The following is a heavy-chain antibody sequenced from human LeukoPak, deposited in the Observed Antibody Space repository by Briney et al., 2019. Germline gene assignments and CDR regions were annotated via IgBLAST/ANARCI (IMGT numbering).Heavy chain of an antibody. D-gene: IGHD1-14*01. Sequence: AASVKVSCKASGGTFSSYAISWVRQAPGQGLEWMGWISAYNGNTNYAQKLQGRVTMTTDTSTSTAYMELRSLRSDDTAVYYCARVTSLASFDYWGQGTLVTVSS. V-gene: IGHV1-18*01. CDR1: GGTFSSYA. J-gene: IGHJ4*02. CDR2: ISAYNGNT. CDR3: ARVTSLASFDY.